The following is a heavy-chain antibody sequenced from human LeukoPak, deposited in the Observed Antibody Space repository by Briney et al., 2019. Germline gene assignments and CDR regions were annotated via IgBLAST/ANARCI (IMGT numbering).Heavy chain of an antibody. CDR2: VYYSGRT. V-gene: IGHV4-39*01. Sequence: SETLSLTCTVSGGSISRDTYYCAWIRQSPGRGLEWLGSVYYSGRTDYNPSLKSRVTIFVDTSKNQLSLRLSAVTAADTAVYYCARQTGSGLFILPGGQGTLVTVSS. CDR3: ARQTGSGLFILP. CDR1: GGSISRDTYY. D-gene: IGHD3/OR15-3a*01. J-gene: IGHJ4*02.